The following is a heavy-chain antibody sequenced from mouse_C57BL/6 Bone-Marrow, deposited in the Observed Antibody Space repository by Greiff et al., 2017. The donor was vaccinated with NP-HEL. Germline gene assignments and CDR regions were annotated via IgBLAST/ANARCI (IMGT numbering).Heavy chain of an antibody. CDR3: ARRLLRSYSYAMDY. CDR2: INSDGGST. J-gene: IGHJ4*01. CDR1: EYEFPSHD. D-gene: IGHD1-1*01. Sequence: EVKLMESGGGLVQPGESLKLSCESNEYEFPSHDMSWVRKTPEKRLELVAAINSDGGSTYYPDTMERRVIIPRDNPQKTLYLQMSRLRSEDTALYYSARRLLRSYSYAMDYWGQGTSVTVSS. V-gene: IGHV5-2*03.